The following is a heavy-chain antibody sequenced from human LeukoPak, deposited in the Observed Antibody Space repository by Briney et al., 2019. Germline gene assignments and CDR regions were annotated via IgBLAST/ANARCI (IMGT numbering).Heavy chain of an antibody. Sequence: PGGSLRLSCAASGFTFSSYWMHWVRQAPGKGLVWVSRINSDGSRTSYADSVKGRFTISRDNAKNTLYLQMNSLRAEDTAVYYCARGRRAHGAFDIWGQGTMVTVSS. CDR1: GFTFSSYW. V-gene: IGHV3-74*01. CDR3: ARGRRAHGAFDI. J-gene: IGHJ3*02. CDR2: INSDGSRT.